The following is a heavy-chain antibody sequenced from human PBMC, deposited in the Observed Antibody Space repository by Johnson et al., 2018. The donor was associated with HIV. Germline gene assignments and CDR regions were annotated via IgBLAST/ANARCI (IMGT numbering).Heavy chain of an antibody. CDR1: GFTFAAYG. Sequence: VPLVESGRGVVRPGGYLRVSCAASGFTFAAYGMSWVRQAPGKGLEWVSVINWNGGSTGYADFVKGRFTISRDNAKNSLYLQMNSLRAEDTALYYCARSSSGLDAFDIWGQGTMVTVSS. D-gene: IGHD3-22*01. V-gene: IGHV3-20*04. J-gene: IGHJ3*02. CDR2: INWNGGST. CDR3: ARSSSGLDAFDI.